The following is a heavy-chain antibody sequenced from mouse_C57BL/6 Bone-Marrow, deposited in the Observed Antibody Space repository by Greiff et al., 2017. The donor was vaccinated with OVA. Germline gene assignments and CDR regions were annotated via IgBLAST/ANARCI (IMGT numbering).Heavy chain of an antibody. CDR2: INPSSGYT. Sequence: QVQLVQSGAELARPGASVKMSCKASGYTFTSYTMHWVKQRPGQGLEWIGYINPSSGYTKYTQKFKDKATLTADKSSSTGYMQLSSLTYKDSAVCDSARYDYYAIDNWYQGTSVTVSS. J-gene: IGHJ4*01. V-gene: IGHV1-4*01. CDR3: ARYDYYAIDN. CDR1: GYTFTSYT.